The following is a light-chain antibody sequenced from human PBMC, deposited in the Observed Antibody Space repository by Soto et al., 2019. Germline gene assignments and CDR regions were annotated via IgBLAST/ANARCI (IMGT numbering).Light chain of an antibody. CDR1: QSVSSSY. CDR3: PPYGSSPST. CDR2: GAS. V-gene: IGKV3-20*01. Sequence: EIVLTQSPGTLSLSPGERATLSCRASQSVSSSYLAWYQQKPGQAPRLLIYGASSRATGIPDRFSGSGSGTDFTLTISRLEPEDFAVYYCPPYGSSPSTFGPGTKVDIK. J-gene: IGKJ3*01.